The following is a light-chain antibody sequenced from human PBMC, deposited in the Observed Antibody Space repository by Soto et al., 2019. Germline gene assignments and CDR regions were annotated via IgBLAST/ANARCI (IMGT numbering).Light chain of an antibody. J-gene: IGKJ1*01. CDR1: QSVSSN. CDR3: HQYNNGPPWT. V-gene: IGKV3-15*01. CDR2: GAS. Sequence: VLTKSPATLSVSPGERATLSCRASQSVSSNLAWYQQKPGQAPRLLIYGASTRATGIPARFSGSGSGTEFTLTISILQSEDFAVYYCHQYNNGPPWTVGQGTKV.